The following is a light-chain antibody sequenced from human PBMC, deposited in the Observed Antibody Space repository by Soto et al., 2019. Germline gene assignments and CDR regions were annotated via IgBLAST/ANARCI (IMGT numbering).Light chain of an antibody. CDR1: QSISSI. V-gene: IGKV3-15*01. J-gene: IGKJ1*01. Sequence: EIVMTQSPATLSVSPGERATLSCRASQSISSILAWYQQKPGQAPRLLIYGASTRATGLPARFSASGSETEFTLTISSLQSEDFAVYYCQQYNNWPKTFGQGTKVDIK. CDR2: GAS. CDR3: QQYNNWPKT.